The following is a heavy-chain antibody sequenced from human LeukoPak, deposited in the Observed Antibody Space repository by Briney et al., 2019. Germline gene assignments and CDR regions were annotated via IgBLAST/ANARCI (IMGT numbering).Heavy chain of an antibody. CDR2: IIPIFGTA. CDR1: GGTFSSYA. D-gene: IGHD3-10*01. CDR3: ARDLGWFGELFGWFDP. J-gene: IGHJ5*02. Sequence: ASVKVSCKASGGTFSSYAISWVRQAPGRGLEWMGGIIPIFGTANYAQKFQGRVTITADESTSTAYMELSSLRSEDTAVYYCARDLGWFGELFGWFDPWGQGTLVTVSS. V-gene: IGHV1-69*13.